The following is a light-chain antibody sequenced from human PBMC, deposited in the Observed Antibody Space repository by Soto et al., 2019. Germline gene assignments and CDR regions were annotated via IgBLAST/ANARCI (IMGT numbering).Light chain of an antibody. CDR3: QHSTTWA. V-gene: IGKV1-39*01. Sequence: DIQLTQSPSSLSASVGGRVTIPWRASQGISTDLDWYQQEPGKAPKLLIYAASNLQSGVPSRFSGSGSETDFTLTISSLQPEDFATYSCQHSTTWAFGQGTKVDIK. CDR1: QGISTD. J-gene: IGKJ1*01. CDR2: AAS.